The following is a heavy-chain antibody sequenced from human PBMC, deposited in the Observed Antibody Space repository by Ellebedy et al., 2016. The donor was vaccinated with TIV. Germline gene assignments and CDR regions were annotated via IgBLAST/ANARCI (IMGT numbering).Heavy chain of an antibody. CDR1: GSTFNSYW. CDR3: ARDGAYGDYSPGYYGMDV. D-gene: IGHD3-22*01. CDR2: INQDGSRI. Sequence: GESLKISCAASGSTFNSYWMSWVRQAPGKGLEWVANINQDGSRIYYVDSVKGRFTISRDNAKNSVFLRMNTLRVEDTAVYHCARDGAYGDYSPGYYGMDVWGQGTTVTISS. J-gene: IGHJ6*02. V-gene: IGHV3-7*03.